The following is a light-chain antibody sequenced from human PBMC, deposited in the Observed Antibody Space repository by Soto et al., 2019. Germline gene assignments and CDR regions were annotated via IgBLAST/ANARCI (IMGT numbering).Light chain of an antibody. CDR2: DAS. CDR1: QDLTNY. J-gene: IGKJ4*01. V-gene: IGKV1-33*01. Sequence: DIQMNQFPFSLFASVGDRVTITFQASQDLTNYLNWYQQKPGKAPKLLIYDASNLDTGVPSRFSGSGSGTDFTFTISSLQAEDIATYYCQQHDNLPLTFGGGTKVEIK. CDR3: QQHDNLPLT.